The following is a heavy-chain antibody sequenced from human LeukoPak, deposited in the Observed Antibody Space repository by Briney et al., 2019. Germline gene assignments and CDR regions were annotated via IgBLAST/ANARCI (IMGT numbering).Heavy chain of an antibody. CDR1: GGSISSDDYS. D-gene: IGHD6-13*01. V-gene: IGHV4-30-2*01. CDR3: ARSGSWTLNFDS. J-gene: IGHJ4*02. Sequence: PSQTLSLTCIVSGGSISSDDYSWSWIRQPPGKGLEWIGNVFHTGTTYSNPSLKSRVTISMDRSKNHFSLNLNSVTAADTAVYYCARSGSWTLNFDSWGQGTLVTVSS. CDR2: VFHTGTT.